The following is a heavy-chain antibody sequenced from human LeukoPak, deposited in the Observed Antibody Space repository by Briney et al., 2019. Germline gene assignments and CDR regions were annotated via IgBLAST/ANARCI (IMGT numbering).Heavy chain of an antibody. CDR2: ISANNGDT. CDR3: ARDPPGLTLGSPGDY. CDR1: GYAFTSYG. Sequence: ASVKVSCKASGYAFTSYGIAWVRQAPGQGLQCMGWISANNGDTSYSQKLQGRVTMTTDTSTNTAYMELRSLTSDDTAVYYCARDPPGLTLGSPGDYWGQGTLVIVSS. V-gene: IGHV1-18*01. J-gene: IGHJ4*02. D-gene: IGHD3-16*01.